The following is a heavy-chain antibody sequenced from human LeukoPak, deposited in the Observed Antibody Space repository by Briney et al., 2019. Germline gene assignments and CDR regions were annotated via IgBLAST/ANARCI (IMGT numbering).Heavy chain of an antibody. D-gene: IGHD3-10*01. J-gene: IGHJ5*02. V-gene: IGHV4-30-4*01. CDR3: ARDAYYYGSGTFDP. CDR2: VYYSGST. CDR1: GGSISSGDYY. Sequence: PSETLSLTCTVSGGSISSGDYYWSWIRQPPGKGLEWIGYVYYSGSTYYNPSLKSRVTILVDTSKNQFSLKLSSVTAADTAVYYCARDAYYYGSGTFDPWGQGTLVTVSS.